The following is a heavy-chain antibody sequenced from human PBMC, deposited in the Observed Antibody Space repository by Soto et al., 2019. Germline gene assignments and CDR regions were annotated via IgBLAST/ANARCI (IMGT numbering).Heavy chain of an antibody. D-gene: IGHD6-19*01. CDR2: ISYDGSNK. Sequence: GGSLRLSCAASGFSFSTYGMQWFRQAPGKGLEWVAVISYDGSNKYYADSVKDRFTISRDNSKKTLYLQMNSLRADDTAVYYCVAGQYFFEYYGQGTLVTVPS. V-gene: IGHV3-30*03. CDR1: GFSFSTYG. J-gene: IGHJ4*02. CDR3: VAGQYFFEY.